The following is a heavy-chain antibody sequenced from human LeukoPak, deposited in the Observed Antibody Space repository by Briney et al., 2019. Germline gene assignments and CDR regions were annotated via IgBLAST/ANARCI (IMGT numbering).Heavy chain of an antibody. Sequence: GGSLRLSCAASGFTVSSNYMSWVRQAPGKGLEWVSVIYSGGSTYYADSVKGRFTISRDNSKNTLYLQMNSLRAEDTAVYYCARGTGSGSYIIDYWGQGILVTVSS. CDR1: GFTVSSNY. V-gene: IGHV3-66*01. J-gene: IGHJ4*02. CDR3: ARGTGSGSYIIDY. D-gene: IGHD3-10*01. CDR2: IYSGGST.